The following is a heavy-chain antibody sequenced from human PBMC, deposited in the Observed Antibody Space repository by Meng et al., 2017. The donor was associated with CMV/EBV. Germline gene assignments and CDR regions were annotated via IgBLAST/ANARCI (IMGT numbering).Heavy chain of an antibody. V-gene: IGHV3-7*01. Sequence: GESLKPSCAASGFIFSSYWMSWVRQAPGKGLEWVANIKQDGSENYYVDSVKGRFTISRDNAKNSLYLQINSLRAEDTAVYYCARARMLKGIQLWVDPEYYFDYWGQGTLVTVSS. D-gene: IGHD5-18*01. CDR3: ARARMLKGIQLWVDPEYYFDY. J-gene: IGHJ4*02. CDR2: IKQDGSEN. CDR1: GFIFSSYW.